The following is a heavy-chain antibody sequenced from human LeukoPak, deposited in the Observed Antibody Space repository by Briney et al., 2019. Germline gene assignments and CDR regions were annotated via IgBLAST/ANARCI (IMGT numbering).Heavy chain of an antibody. CDR3: AREDYYDSSGYYYREYFQH. Sequence: GGSLRLSCAASGFTFSTYSMNWVRQAPGKGPEWVSSIGTSNSFIYYADSVKGRFTISRGNAKNSLSLQMNSLRAEDTAVYYCAREDYYDSSGYYYREYFQHWGQGTLVTVSS. J-gene: IGHJ1*01. CDR1: GFTFSTYS. D-gene: IGHD3-22*01. CDR2: IGTSNSFI. V-gene: IGHV3-21*01.